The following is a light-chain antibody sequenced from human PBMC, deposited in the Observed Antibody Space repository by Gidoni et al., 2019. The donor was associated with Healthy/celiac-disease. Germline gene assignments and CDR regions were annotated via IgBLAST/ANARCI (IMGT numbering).Light chain of an antibody. CDR2: GAS. Sequence: EIVLTQSPGTLSLSPGERATLSCRASQSVSSSYLAWYQQKPGQAPRPLIYGASSRATGIPDRFSGSGSGTDFTLTISRLEPEDFAVYYCQQYGITFXXXTKVEIK. J-gene: IGKJ1*01. CDR3: QQYGIT. V-gene: IGKV3-20*01. CDR1: QSVSSSY.